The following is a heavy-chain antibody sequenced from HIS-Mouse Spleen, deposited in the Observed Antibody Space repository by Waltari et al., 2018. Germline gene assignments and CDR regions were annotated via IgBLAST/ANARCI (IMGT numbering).Heavy chain of an antibody. CDR1: GGSFSGYY. J-gene: IGHJ4*02. CDR3: YSSSSFDY. Sequence: QVQLQQWGAGLLKPSETLSLTCAVYGGSFSGYYWSWIRQPPGKGLEWIGEINHSGSTNYNPSLKSRVTISVDTSMNQFSLKLSSVTAADRCARAGYSSSSFDYWGQGTLVTVSS. CDR2: INHSGST. V-gene: IGHV4-34*01. D-gene: IGHD6-6*01.